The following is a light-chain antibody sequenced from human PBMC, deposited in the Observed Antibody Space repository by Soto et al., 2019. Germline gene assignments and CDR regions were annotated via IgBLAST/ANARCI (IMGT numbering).Light chain of an antibody. CDR2: DAS. V-gene: IGKV3-11*01. J-gene: IGKJ5*01. CDR1: QSVSSY. CDR3: HQHQYWPPIT. Sequence: EIVLTQSPATLSLYTGERATLSCRASQSVSSYLAWYQQKPGQAPRLLISDASNRATGIPARFSGSGSGTDFTLTISSLEPEDVAVYYCHQHQYWPPITFGQGTRLEIK.